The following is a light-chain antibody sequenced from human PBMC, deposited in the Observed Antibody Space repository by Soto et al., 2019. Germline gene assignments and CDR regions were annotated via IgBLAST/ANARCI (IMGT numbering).Light chain of an antibody. CDR3: QQYGSSPIT. V-gene: IGKV3-20*01. CDR2: GAS. J-gene: IGKJ4*01. Sequence: EIVLTQSPGPLSLSPGERATLSCRASQSVSSSFLAWYQQKPGQPPRLLIYGASSRATGIPDRFSGSGSGTDFTLTISRLEPEDGAVYYCQQYGSSPITFGGGTKVEIK. CDR1: QSVSSSF.